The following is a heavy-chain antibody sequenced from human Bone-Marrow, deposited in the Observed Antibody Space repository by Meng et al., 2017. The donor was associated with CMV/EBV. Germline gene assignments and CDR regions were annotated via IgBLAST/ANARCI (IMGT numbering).Heavy chain of an antibody. J-gene: IGHJ3*02. Sequence: ASVKVSCKASGYTFIGYYIHWVRQAPGQGLEWMGWIDPKSGDTNSAQKFQGRVTMTRDTSITTVYMELSSLRSDDTAVYYCAREQAGDYGSGQDAHDIWGQGKMVTVAS. CDR3: AREQAGDYGSGQDAHDI. V-gene: IGHV1-2*02. CDR2: IDPKSGDT. CDR1: GYTFIGYY. D-gene: IGHD3-10*01.